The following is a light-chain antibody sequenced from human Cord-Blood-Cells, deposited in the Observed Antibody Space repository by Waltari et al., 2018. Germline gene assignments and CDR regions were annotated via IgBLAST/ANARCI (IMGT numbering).Light chain of an antibody. CDR3: QQRSNWPT. Sequence: EIVLPQSPATLSLSPGARATLSGRASQSVSSYLAWYQQKPGQAPRLLIYDASNRATGIPARFSGSGSGTDFTLTISSLEPEDFAVYYCQQRSNWPTFGGGTKVEIK. CDR2: DAS. J-gene: IGKJ4*01. V-gene: IGKV3-11*01. CDR1: QSVSSY.